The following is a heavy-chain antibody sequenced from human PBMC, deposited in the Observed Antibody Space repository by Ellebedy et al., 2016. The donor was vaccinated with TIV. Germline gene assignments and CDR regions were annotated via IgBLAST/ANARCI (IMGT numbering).Heavy chain of an antibody. V-gene: IGHV3-7*01. CDR2: ISEDVGLQ. D-gene: IGHD4-23*01. J-gene: IGHJ4*02. CDR1: GIIFDDYW. Sequence: PWGSLRLSCAASGIIFDDYWMAWVRQAPGKGLEWAAYISEDVGLQWYADYVKGRFTISRDNAKNSMYLQMNGLRDEDTAVYYCARVGRWTHKWSFDYWGRGTLVTVSS. CDR3: ARVGRWTHKWSFDY.